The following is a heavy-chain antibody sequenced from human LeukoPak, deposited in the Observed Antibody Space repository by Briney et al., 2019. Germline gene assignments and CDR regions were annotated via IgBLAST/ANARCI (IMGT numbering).Heavy chain of an antibody. J-gene: IGHJ5*02. CDR2: ITGSGGNT. Sequence: GGSLRLSCAASGFTFSSYAMSWVRQAPGEGLEWVSTITGSGGNTYYADSVKGRFTISRDNSKNTLYLQMNSLRAEDTAIYYCAIESPVAATGRSWFDPWGQGTLVTVSS. CDR3: AIESPVAATGRSWFDP. CDR1: GFTFSSYA. D-gene: IGHD6-13*01. V-gene: IGHV3-23*01.